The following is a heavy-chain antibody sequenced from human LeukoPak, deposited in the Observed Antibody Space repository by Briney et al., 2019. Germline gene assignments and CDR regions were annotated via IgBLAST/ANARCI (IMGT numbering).Heavy chain of an antibody. CDR3: ARDLGRVNLWSKTINWFDP. V-gene: IGHV1-3*01. Sequence: ASVKVSCKASGYTFTSYAMHWVRQAPGQRLEWMGWINAGNGNTKYSQKFQGRVTITRDTSASTAYMELSSLRSEDTAVYYCARDLGRVNLWSKTINWFDPWGQGTLVIVSS. J-gene: IGHJ5*02. CDR1: GYTFTSYA. D-gene: IGHD3-10*01. CDR2: INAGNGNT.